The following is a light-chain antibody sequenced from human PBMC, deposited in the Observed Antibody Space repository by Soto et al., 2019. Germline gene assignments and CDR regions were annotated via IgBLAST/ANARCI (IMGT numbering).Light chain of an antibody. V-gene: IGLV1-44*01. Sequence: QSALTQPPSASGTPGQRVTISCSGSSSNIGSKTVNWYQQLPGTAPKLLNYSNYQRPSGVPDRFSGSKSGTSASLAISGLQSEDEADYYCSAWDASLNGYVFGTGTKVTVL. CDR1: SSNIGSKT. CDR2: SNY. J-gene: IGLJ1*01. CDR3: SAWDASLNGYV.